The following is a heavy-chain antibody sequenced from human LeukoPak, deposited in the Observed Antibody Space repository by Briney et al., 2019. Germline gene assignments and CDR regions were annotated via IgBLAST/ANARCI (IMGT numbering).Heavy chain of an antibody. Sequence: GGSLRLSCGASEFTFSFYSMTWVRQAPGKGLEWVSSISGGSSNIYYADSVKGRFTISRDNAKNSLCLQMNSLRAEDTAVYYCAREAGDGYNWGEFYYFDYWGQGTLVTVSS. J-gene: IGHJ4*02. CDR3: AREAGDGYNWGEFYYFDY. CDR1: EFTFSFYS. CDR2: ISGGSSNI. D-gene: IGHD5-24*01. V-gene: IGHV3-21*01.